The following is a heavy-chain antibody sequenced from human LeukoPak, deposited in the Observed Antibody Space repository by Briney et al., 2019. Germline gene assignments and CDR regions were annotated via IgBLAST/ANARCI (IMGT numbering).Heavy chain of an antibody. CDR3: AGHGGATTFRYFDY. J-gene: IGHJ4*02. Sequence: SETLSLTCTVSGGSISSYYWSWIRQPPGKGLEWIGSIYYSGSTYYNPSLKSRVTISVDTSKNQFSLKLSSVTAADTAVYYCAGHGGATTFRYFDYWGQGTLVTVSS. CDR1: GGSISSYY. V-gene: IGHV4-59*05. D-gene: IGHD1-26*01. CDR2: IYYSGST.